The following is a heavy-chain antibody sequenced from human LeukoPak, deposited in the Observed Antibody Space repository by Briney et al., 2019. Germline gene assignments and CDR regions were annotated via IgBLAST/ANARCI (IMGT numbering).Heavy chain of an antibody. J-gene: IGHJ4*02. CDR2: TYYSGST. D-gene: IGHD3-22*01. CDR3: ARLWYYDSSGYPDY. CDR1: GXSVSSNNDY. V-gene: IGHV4-61*01. Sequence: SETLSLTCTVSGXSVSSNNDYWSWIRQPPGKGLEWIGYTYYSGSTNYNPSLKSRVTISVDTSKNQFSLKLSSVTAADTAVYYCARLWYYDSSGYPDYWGQGTLVTVSS.